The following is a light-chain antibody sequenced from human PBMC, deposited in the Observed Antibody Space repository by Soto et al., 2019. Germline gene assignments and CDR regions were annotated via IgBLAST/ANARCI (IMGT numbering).Light chain of an antibody. CDR3: LQHGTSPHA. CDR1: QSVSSTH. CDR2: GAS. Sequence: EMALTQSPGTLSLSPGERATLSCRASQSVSSTHFAWHQQKPGQAPRLLIYGASNRATGIPDRFSGSGSGTDFILTISRLEPEDFAAYYYLQHGTSPHAFDQGTKLEIK. V-gene: IGKV3-20*01. J-gene: IGKJ2*01.